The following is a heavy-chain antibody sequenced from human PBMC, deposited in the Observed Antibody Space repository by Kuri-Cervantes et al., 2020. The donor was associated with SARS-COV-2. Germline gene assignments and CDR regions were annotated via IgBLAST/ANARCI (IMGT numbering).Heavy chain of an antibody. Sequence: GESLKISCAASGFTFRSCWMSWVRQAPGKGLEWVANIKQDGSEKYYVDSVKGRFTISRDNAKNSLYLQMNSLRAEDTAVYYCARDHGVLRFLEWLSINYFDFWGQGTLVTVSS. CDR2: IKQDGSEK. CDR1: GFTFRSCW. CDR3: ARDHGVLRFLEWLSINYFDF. V-gene: IGHV3-7*01. J-gene: IGHJ4*02. D-gene: IGHD3-3*01.